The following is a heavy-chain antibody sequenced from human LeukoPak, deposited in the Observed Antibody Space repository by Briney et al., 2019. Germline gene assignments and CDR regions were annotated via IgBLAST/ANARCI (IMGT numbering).Heavy chain of an antibody. V-gene: IGHV1-8*03. CDR3: ARGRERGSSSSFTDY. Sequence: ASVKVSCKASGYTFTSYGISWVRQAPGQGLEWMGWMNPNSANTGYAQKFQGRVTITRNTSMSTTYMELSSLRFEDTAVYYCARGRERGSSSSFTDYWGQGTLVVVSS. CDR2: MNPNSANT. D-gene: IGHD6-6*01. CDR1: GYTFTSYG. J-gene: IGHJ4*02.